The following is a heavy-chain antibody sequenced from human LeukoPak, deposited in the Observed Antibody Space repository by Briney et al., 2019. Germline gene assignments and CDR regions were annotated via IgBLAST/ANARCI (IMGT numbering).Heavy chain of an antibody. CDR3: ARSARDPLNFDY. CDR2: INPNSGGT. V-gene: IGHV1-2*02. D-gene: IGHD5-24*01. J-gene: IGHJ4*02. Sequence: ASVKVSCKASGYTFTGYYMHWARQAPGQGLEWMGWINPNSGGTNYAQKFQGRVTMTRDTSISTAYMELSRLRSEDTALYYCARSARDPLNFDYWGQGTLVAVSS. CDR1: GYTFTGYY.